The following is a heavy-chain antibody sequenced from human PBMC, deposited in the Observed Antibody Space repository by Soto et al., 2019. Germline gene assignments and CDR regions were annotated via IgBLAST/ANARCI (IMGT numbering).Heavy chain of an antibody. D-gene: IGHD3-10*01. V-gene: IGHV1-8*01. Sequence: GASVKVSCKASGYTFTSYDINWVRQATGQGLEWMGWMNPNSGNTGYAQKFQGRVTMTRNTSISTAYMELSSLRSEDTAVYYCVNKSYRSEQKTDYWGQRNLVTVSS. CDR3: VNKSYRSEQKTDY. CDR2: MNPNSGNT. CDR1: GYTFTSYD. J-gene: IGHJ4*02.